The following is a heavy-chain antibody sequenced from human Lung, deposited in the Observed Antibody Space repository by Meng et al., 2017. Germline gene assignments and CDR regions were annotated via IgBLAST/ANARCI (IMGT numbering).Heavy chain of an antibody. Sequence: GESLKISCAASSFTFSRYWMSWVRQAPGKGLKWVANIKEDGSGKNYVDSVKGRFTISRDNAKNSLFLQMNSLRAEDTAVYYCAREIIGAASAFDIWGQGTLVTVSS. J-gene: IGHJ3*02. V-gene: IGHV3-7*01. CDR2: IKEDGSGK. CDR3: AREIIGAASAFDI. CDR1: SFTFSRYW. D-gene: IGHD2/OR15-2a*01.